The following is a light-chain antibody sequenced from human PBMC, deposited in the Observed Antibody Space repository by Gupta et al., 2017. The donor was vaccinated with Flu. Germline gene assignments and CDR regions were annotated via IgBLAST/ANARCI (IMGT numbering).Light chain of an antibody. CDR3: QQYDSFPPT. CDR1: QGISSY. V-gene: IGKV1D-8*01. CDR2: AAS. J-gene: IGKJ4*01. Sequence: VIWMTQSPSLLSASTGDRVTISCRMSQGISSYLAWYQLLIYAASTLQSGVPSRFSGSGSGTDFTLTISCLQSEDFATYYCQQYDSFPPTFGGGTKVEIK.